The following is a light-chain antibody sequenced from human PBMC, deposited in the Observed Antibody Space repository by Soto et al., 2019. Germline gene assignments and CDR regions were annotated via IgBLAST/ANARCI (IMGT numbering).Light chain of an antibody. J-gene: IGKJ1*01. V-gene: IGKV3-20*01. CDR3: QQYGSSPPWT. CDR2: GAS. CDR1: QSLSTN. Sequence: EIVMTQSPATLSVSPGERATLYFSASQSLSTNLAWYQQKPGQAPRLLIYGASSRATGIPDRFSGSGSGTDFTLTISGLEPEDFAVYYCQQYGSSPPWTFGQGTKVDIK.